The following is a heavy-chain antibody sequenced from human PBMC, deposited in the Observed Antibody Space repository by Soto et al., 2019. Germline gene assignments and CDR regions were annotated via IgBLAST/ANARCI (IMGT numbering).Heavy chain of an antibody. V-gene: IGHV4-59*08. Sequence: QVQLQESGPGLVKPSETLSLTCTVSGGSISSYYWSWIRQPPGKGLEWIGYIYDSGDTNYNPSLKSRVSISIDTSKNQFSLKLSSVTAADTAVYDCARHSSGWYFDYWGQGTLVTVSS. D-gene: IGHD6-19*01. J-gene: IGHJ4*02. CDR3: ARHSSGWYFDY. CDR1: GGSISSYY. CDR2: IYDSGDT.